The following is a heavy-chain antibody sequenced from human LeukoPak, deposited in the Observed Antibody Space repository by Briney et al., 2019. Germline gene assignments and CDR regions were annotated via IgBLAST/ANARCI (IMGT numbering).Heavy chain of an antibody. D-gene: IGHD5-24*01. CDR1: GGSISNYY. Sequence: SETLSLTRTVSGGSISNYYWSWIRQPPGKGLEWIGYVYYSGSTNYNPSLKSRVTISVDTSKNQFSLRLSSVTAADTAVYYCARERRDGYKVYFDYWGQGTLVTVSS. CDR3: ARERRDGYKVYFDY. V-gene: IGHV4-59*01. CDR2: VYYSGST. J-gene: IGHJ4*02.